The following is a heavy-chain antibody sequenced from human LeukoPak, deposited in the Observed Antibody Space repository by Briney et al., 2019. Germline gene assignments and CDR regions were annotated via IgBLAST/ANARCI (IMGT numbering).Heavy chain of an antibody. CDR3: ARGGYSNAGWFDP. CDR1: GYTFTGYY. Sequence: ASVKVSCKASGYTFTGYYIHWVRQAPGQGLQWMGWINPNSGGTNYAQKFQGRVTMTRDTSISTAYMELSRLRSDDTAVYYCARGGYSNAGWFDPWGQGTLVTVSS. V-gene: IGHV1-2*02. D-gene: IGHD2-2*03. CDR2: INPNSGGT. J-gene: IGHJ5*02.